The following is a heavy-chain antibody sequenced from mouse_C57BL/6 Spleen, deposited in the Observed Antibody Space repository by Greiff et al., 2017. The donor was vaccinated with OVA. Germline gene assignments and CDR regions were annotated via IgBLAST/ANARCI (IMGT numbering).Heavy chain of an antibody. J-gene: IGHJ4*01. V-gene: IGHV5-9*01. CDR3: ARSYGSSDAMDY. CDR1: GFTFSSYT. Sequence: DVHLVESGGGLVKPGGSLKLSCAASGFTFSSYTMSWVRQTPEKRLEWVATISGGGGNTYYPDSVKGRFTISRDNAKNTLYLQMSSLRSEDTALYYCARSYGSSDAMDYWGQGTSVTVSS. D-gene: IGHD1-1*01. CDR2: ISGGGGNT.